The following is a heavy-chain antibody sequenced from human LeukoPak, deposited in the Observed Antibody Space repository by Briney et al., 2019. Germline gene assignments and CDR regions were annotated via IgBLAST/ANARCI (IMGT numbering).Heavy chain of an antibody. J-gene: IGHJ5*02. CDR3: ARGTESIAARPFWFAP. CDR2: ISSSSSYI. Sequence: GGSLRLSCAASGFTFSSYSMNWVRQAPGKGLEWVSSISSSSSYIYYADSVKGRFTISRYNAKNSLYLQMNSLRAEDTAVYYCARGTESIAARPFWFAPWGQGTMVTVSS. V-gene: IGHV3-21*01. D-gene: IGHD6-6*01. CDR1: GFTFSSYS.